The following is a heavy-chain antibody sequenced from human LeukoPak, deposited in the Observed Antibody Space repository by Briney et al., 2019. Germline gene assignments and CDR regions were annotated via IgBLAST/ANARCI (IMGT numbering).Heavy chain of an antibody. CDR3: AGVRWLPSEADAFDI. J-gene: IGHJ3*02. Sequence: GGSLRLSCAASGFTVSSDYMSWVRQAPGKGLEWVSLIYAGGSTYYADSVKGRFTISRDNSKNTLYLRMNSLRAEDTAVYYCAGVRWLPSEADAFDIWGQGTMVTVSS. CDR1: GFTVSSDY. D-gene: IGHD5-24*01. CDR2: IYAGGST. V-gene: IGHV3-53*01.